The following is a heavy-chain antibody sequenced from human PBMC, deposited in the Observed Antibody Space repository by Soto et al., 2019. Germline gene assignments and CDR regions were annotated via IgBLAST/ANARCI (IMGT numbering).Heavy chain of an antibody. J-gene: IGHJ4*02. CDR2: INTDGTGT. CDR1: GFTFNSYW. Sequence: GGSLRLSCAASGFTFNSYWMHWVRQAPGKGLVWVSRINTDGTGTTYADSVEGRFTISRDNANNMLYPQLNSLRAEDTAVFYCVRATYTSSRFDYWGQGTPVTVSS. CDR3: VRATYTSSRFDY. D-gene: IGHD6-13*01. V-gene: IGHV3-74*01.